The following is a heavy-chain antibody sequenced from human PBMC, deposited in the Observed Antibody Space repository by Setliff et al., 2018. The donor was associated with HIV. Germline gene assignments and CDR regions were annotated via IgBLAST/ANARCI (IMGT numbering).Heavy chain of an antibody. CDR2: IYTSGST. CDR3: ARDTGSRPVCYGMDV. Sequence: PSETLSLTCTVSGGSISSGDYYWTWIRQPAGKGLEWIGRIYTSGSTNYNPSLKSRVTISVDTSKNQFSLKLSSVTAADTAVYYCARDTGSRPVCYGMDVWGQGTTVTVSS. J-gene: IGHJ6*02. CDR1: GGSISSGDYY. V-gene: IGHV4-61*02. D-gene: IGHD4-4*01.